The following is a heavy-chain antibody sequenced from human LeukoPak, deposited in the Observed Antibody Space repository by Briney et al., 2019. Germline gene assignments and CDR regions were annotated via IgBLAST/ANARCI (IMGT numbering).Heavy chain of an antibody. CDR1: GGTFSSYA. J-gene: IGHJ4*02. D-gene: IGHD6-19*01. CDR2: IIPIFGTA. V-gene: IGHV1-69*13. CDR3: ASDSPGQWLVRGSYYFDY. Sequence: SVKVSCKASGGTFSSYAISWVQQAPGQGPGWMGGIIPIFGTANYAQKFQGRVTITADESTSTAYMELSSLRSEDTAVYYCASDSPGQWLVRGSYYFDYWGQGILVTVSS.